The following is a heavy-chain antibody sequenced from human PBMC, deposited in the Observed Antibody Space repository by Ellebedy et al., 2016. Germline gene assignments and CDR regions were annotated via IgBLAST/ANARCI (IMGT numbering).Heavy chain of an antibody. CDR1: GFSINSNH. J-gene: IGHJ5*02. Sequence: GGSLRLSCTASGFSINSNHMTWVRQAPGKGLEWVSFIYSSGQTYYVESVKGRFTLSRDDSKNSLYLQMNSLRAEDTAVYYCARGVGSGWFDPWGQGTLVTVSS. CDR3: ARGVGSGWFDP. V-gene: IGHV3-53*01. D-gene: IGHD2-15*01. CDR2: IYSSGQT.